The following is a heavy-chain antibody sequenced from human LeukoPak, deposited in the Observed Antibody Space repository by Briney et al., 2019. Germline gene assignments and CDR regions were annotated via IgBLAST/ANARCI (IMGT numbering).Heavy chain of an antibody. J-gene: IGHJ4*02. CDR2: IIPIFGTA. Sequence: SVKVSCKASGGTFTSYAISWARQAPGQGLEWMGGIIPIFGTANYAQKFQGRVTITADESTSTAYMELSSLRSEDTAVYYCARGPDSSSWYIGYWGQGTLVTVSS. CDR1: GGTFTSYA. V-gene: IGHV1-69*13. CDR3: ARGPDSSSWYIGY. D-gene: IGHD6-13*01.